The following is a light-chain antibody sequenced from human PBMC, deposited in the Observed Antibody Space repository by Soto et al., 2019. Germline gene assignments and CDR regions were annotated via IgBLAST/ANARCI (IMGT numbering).Light chain of an antibody. CDR2: EVS. CDR1: SSDIGGSKY. V-gene: IGLV2-14*01. J-gene: IGLJ3*02. CDR3: SSHTSSGTLV. Sequence: QSALTQPASVSASPGQSITSTCTGTSSDIGGSKYVSWYQQYPGKAPKLMIYEVSNRPSGVSNRFSASKSDNTASLTISGLRAEDEADYYCSSHTSSGTLVFGGGTKLTVL.